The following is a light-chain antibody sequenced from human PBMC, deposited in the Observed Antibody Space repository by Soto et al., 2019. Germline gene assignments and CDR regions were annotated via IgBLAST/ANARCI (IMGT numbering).Light chain of an antibody. V-gene: IGKV3-20*01. CDR1: QSVSNNY. J-gene: IGKJ1*01. Sequence: EIVLTQSPGTLSLSPGERATLSCRASQSVSNNYLAWYQQKPVQAPRLPIYGASNRATGIPDRFSGSWSGKDFTLTISRLEPEDFAVYYCQQYGSSGTFGQGTKVE. CDR2: GAS. CDR3: QQYGSSGT.